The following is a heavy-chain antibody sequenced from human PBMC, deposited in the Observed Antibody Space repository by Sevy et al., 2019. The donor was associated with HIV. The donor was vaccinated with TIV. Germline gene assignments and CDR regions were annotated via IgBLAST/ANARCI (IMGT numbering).Heavy chain of an antibody. CDR3: ARGPHHYYDSSAFFDY. CDR1: GITFSSYE. CDR2: IISSGSSK. J-gene: IGHJ4*02. D-gene: IGHD3-22*01. V-gene: IGHV3-48*03. Sequence: GGSLRLSCTASGITFSSYEMNWVRQAPGKGLEWVSNIISSGSSKYYADSVKGRFTISRDNAKNSLFLQMNSLRAEDTAVYYCARGPHHYYDSSAFFDYWGQGTLVTVSS.